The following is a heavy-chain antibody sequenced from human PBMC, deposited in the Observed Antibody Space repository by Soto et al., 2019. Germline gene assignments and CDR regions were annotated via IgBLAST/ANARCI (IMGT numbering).Heavy chain of an antibody. CDR2: IYHSGST. CDR3: ARSGYSYGPNPLLY. CDR1: GASTSSGDW. V-gene: IGHV4-4*02. D-gene: IGHD5-18*01. Sequence: SETLSLTCAVSGASTSSGDWGSWVRQPPGKGLEWIGEIYHSGSTNYNPSLERRITMSVDKSNNQFSLKLNSVTAADTAVYYCARSGYSYGPNPLLYWGQGTLVTVS. J-gene: IGHJ4*02.